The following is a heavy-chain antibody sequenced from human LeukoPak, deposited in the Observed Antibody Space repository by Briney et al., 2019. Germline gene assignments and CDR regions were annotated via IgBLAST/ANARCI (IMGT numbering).Heavy chain of an antibody. V-gene: IGHV3-20*04. D-gene: IGHD2-8*02. Sequence: PGGSLRLSCAASGFTFDDYGLSWVRQAPGKGLEWVSTINWNGGSTGYADSVKGRFTISRDNAKNPLYLQMNSLRAEDTAIYYCATYRQVLLPFESWGQGTLVTVSS. CDR1: GFTFDDYG. J-gene: IGHJ4*02. CDR3: ATYRQVLLPFES. CDR2: INWNGGST.